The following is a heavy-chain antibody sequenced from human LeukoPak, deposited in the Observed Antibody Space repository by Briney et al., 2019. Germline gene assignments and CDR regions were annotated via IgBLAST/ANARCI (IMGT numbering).Heavy chain of an antibody. CDR2: MNPNSGNT. V-gene: IGHV1-8*01. CDR1: GYTFTSYD. D-gene: IGHD6-13*01. J-gene: IGHJ6*02. Sequence: AAVKVSCKASGYTFTSYDINWVRRATGQGLEWMGWMNPNSGNTGYAQKFQGRVTMTRNTSISTAYMELSSLRSEDTAVYYCARVRSWSGYYYGMDVWGQGTTVTVSS. CDR3: ARVRSWSGYYYGMDV.